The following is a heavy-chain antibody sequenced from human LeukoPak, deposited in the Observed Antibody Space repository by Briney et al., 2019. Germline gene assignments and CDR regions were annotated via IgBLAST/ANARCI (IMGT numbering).Heavy chain of an antibody. V-gene: IGHV4-34*01. J-gene: IGHJ4*02. CDR1: GGSFSGYY. CDR3: ARVGVTTERLYFDY. CDR2: INHSGST. Sequence: TSETLSLTCAVYGGSFSGYYWSWIRQPPGKGLEWIGEINHSGSTNYNPSLKSRVTISVDTSKNQFSLKLSSVTAADTAVYYCARVGVTTERLYFDYWGQGTLVTVSS. D-gene: IGHD4-17*01.